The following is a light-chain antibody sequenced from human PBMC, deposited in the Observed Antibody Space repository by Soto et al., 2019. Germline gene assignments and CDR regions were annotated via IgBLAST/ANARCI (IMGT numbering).Light chain of an antibody. CDR1: QSVMTW. CDR3: LQNYNYPWT. Sequence: DIQLTQSPSTLSASVGDRVTLTCRASQSVMTWLAWYQQKPGKAPKLLIYKASSLQSGVPSRFSGSGSGTEFSLTISSLRPEDFATYYCLQNYNYPWTFGQGTKVDIK. J-gene: IGKJ1*01. CDR2: KAS. V-gene: IGKV1-5*03.